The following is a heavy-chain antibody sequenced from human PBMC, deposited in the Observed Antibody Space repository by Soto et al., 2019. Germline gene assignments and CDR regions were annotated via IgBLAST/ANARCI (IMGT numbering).Heavy chain of an antibody. V-gene: IGHV6-1*01. CDR3: ARASGYIDS. Sequence: SQTLSVTCAISRASVSTNTAAWHCIRQSPSRGLEWLGRTYYRSKWYNDYALSVKSRITINPDTSKNQFSLQLKSVTPEDTAVYYCARASGYIDSWGQGTPVTVSS. D-gene: IGHD6-6*01. CDR1: RASVSTNTAA. J-gene: IGHJ4*02. CDR2: TYYRSKWYN.